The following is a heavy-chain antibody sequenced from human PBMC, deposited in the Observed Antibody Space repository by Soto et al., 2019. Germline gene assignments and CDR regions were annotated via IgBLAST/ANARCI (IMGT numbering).Heavy chain of an antibody. CDR3: IKDECSGDTCYLGL. Sequence: ASVKVSCKASGYIFNTYGIAWVRQAPGQGPEWMGWISTNNGHTKYAQKLQDRVTLTTDTYTSTAYMEWRSLRSDDSAVYYCIKDECSGDTCYLGLWGQGTLVTVSS. D-gene: IGHD2-15*01. CDR2: ISTNNGHT. V-gene: IGHV1-18*01. J-gene: IGHJ4*02. CDR1: GYIFNTYG.